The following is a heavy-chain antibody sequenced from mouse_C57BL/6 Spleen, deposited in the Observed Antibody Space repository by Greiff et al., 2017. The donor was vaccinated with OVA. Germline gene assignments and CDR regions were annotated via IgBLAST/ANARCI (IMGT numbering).Heavy chain of an antibody. J-gene: IGHJ1*03. CDR1: GYSITSGYY. CDR2: ISYDGSN. V-gene: IGHV3-6*01. Sequence: ESGPGLVKPSQSLSLTCSVTGYSITSGYYWNWIRQFPGNKLEWMGYISYDGSNNYNPSLKNRISITRDTSKNQFFLKLNSVTTEDTATYYCARDGGSSLYWYFDVWGTGTTVTVSS. D-gene: IGHD1-1*01. CDR3: ARDGGSSLYWYFDV.